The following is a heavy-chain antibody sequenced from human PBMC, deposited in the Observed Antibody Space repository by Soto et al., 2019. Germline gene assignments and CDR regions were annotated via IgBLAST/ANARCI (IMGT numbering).Heavy chain of an antibody. D-gene: IGHD3-22*01. V-gene: IGHV2-5*01. CDR2: IYWNDDK. J-gene: IGHJ4*02. CDR3: AHRQTYYYDSSGHYYEYFDH. Sequence: SGPTQGNTTQTLTLTCTLSGFSLIISREAVGWIRQPPGKAPEWLALIYWNDDKTYSPSLKNRLTITKDTSKNQVVLTLTNMDPVDTATYYCAHRQTYYYDSSGHYYEYFDHWGQGTLVTVSS. CDR1: GFSLIISREA.